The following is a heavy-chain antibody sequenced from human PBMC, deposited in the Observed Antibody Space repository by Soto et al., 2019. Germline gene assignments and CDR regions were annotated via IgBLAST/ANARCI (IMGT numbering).Heavy chain of an antibody. CDR3: ARGGRQWLVTSDFNY. J-gene: IGHJ4*02. V-gene: IGHV3-30*03. Sequence: GGSLRLSCAASGFTCSDYAMHWVRQAPGKGLEWVAVVSHDGRNTHYADSVKGRFTISRDSSKNTVSLEMTSLRAEDTAVYYCARGGRQWLVTSDFNYWGQGALVTVSS. D-gene: IGHD6-19*01. CDR2: VSHDGRNT. CDR1: GFTCSDYA.